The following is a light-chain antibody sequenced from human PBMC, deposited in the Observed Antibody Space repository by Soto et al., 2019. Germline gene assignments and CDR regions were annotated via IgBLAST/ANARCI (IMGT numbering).Light chain of an antibody. Sequence: DIQMTQSPSTLSASVGDRVTISCRASQNINDYLAWYQQKPGKSPKALIYDASTLDSGVPSRFSGSGSGTESTLTISSLQADDFATYFCQQYKSHRTFGQGTKVDIK. CDR2: DAS. V-gene: IGKV1-5*01. CDR1: QNINDY. CDR3: QQYKSHRT. J-gene: IGKJ1*01.